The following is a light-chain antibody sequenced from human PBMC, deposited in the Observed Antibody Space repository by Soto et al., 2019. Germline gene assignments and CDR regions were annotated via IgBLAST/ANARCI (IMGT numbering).Light chain of an antibody. CDR1: QSISSW. Sequence: DIQLTQSPSNLSASVGDIVTIACRASQSISSWLAWYQQKPGQAPKLLMYDASSREGGVPARFSGSGSGTEFTLTISSLQPDDFAAYYCQQYSSLSTFGQGTKVDIK. CDR2: DAS. V-gene: IGKV1-5*01. J-gene: IGKJ1*01. CDR3: QQYSSLST.